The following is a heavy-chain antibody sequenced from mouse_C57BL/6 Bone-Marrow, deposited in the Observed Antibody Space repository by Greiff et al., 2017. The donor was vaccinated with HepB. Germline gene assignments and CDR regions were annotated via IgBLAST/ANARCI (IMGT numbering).Heavy chain of an antibody. D-gene: IGHD1-1*01. V-gene: IGHV5-12*01. J-gene: IGHJ2*01. Sequence: EVKLEESGGGLVQPGGSLKLSCAASGFTFSDYYMYWVRQTPEKRLEWVAYISNGGGSTYYPDTVKGRFTISRDNAKNTLYLQMSRLKSEDTAMYYCARHDYGSSAGFDYWGQGTTLTVSS. CDR3: ARHDYGSSAGFDY. CDR1: GFTFSDYY. CDR2: ISNGGGST.